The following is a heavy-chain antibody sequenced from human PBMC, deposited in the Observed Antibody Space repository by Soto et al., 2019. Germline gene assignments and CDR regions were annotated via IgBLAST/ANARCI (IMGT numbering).Heavy chain of an antibody. CDR1: GYSFTSYW. CDR3: ARHYYYGSGSYPDNNY. D-gene: IGHD3-10*01. V-gene: IGHV5-10-1*01. Sequence: RGESLKISCKGSGYSFTSYWISWVRQMPGKGLEWMGRIDPSDSYTNYSPSFQGHVTISADKSISTAYLQWSSLKASDTAMYYCARHYYYGSGSYPDNNYWGQGTLVTVSS. J-gene: IGHJ4*02. CDR2: IDPSDSYT.